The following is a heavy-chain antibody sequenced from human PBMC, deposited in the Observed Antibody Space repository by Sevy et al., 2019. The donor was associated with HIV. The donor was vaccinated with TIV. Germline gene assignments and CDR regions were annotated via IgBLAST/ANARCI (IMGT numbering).Heavy chain of an antibody. Sequence: GGSLRLSCAASGFTFSSYAMSWVRQAPGKGLEWVSAISGSGGSTYYSDSVKGRFTNSRDNSKNRLYLQMNSLRAEDTAVYYCAKVDSSGYYSVSGFDYWGQGTLVTVSS. V-gene: IGHV3-23*01. CDR2: ISGSGGST. CDR3: AKVDSSGYYSVSGFDY. CDR1: GFTFSSYA. J-gene: IGHJ4*02. D-gene: IGHD3-22*01.